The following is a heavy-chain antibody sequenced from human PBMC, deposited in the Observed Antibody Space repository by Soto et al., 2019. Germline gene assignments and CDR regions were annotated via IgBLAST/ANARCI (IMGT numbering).Heavy chain of an antibody. CDR2: IYYSGST. J-gene: IGHJ4*02. V-gene: IGHV4-59*08. CDR3: ARRYGPGFDY. D-gene: IGHD4-17*01. CDR1: GGTISSYY. Sequence: SETLSLTCTVSGGTISSYYWSWIRQPPGKGLEWIGYIYYSGSTNYNPSLKSRVTISVDTSKNQFSLKLSSVTAADTAVYYCARRYGPGFDYWGQGTLVTVSS.